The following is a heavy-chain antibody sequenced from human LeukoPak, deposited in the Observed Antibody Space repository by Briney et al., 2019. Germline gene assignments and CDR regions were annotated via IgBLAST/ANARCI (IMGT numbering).Heavy chain of an antibody. V-gene: IGHV3-23*01. CDR3: ARDPYGSGDGYFDY. Sequence: TGGSLRLSCAASGFTFSSYAMSWVRQAPGKGLEWVSAISGSGGSTYCADSVKGRFTISRDNSKNTLYLQMNSLRAEDTAVYYCARDPYGSGDGYFDYWGQGTLVTVSS. D-gene: IGHD3-10*01. CDR1: GFTFSSYA. J-gene: IGHJ4*02. CDR2: ISGSGGST.